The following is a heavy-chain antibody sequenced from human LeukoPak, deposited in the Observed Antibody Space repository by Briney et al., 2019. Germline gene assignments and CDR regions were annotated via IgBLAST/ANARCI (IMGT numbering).Heavy chain of an antibody. CDR3: ARMRRFSPYHYYMDV. V-gene: IGHV1-69*13. Sequence: GASVKVSCKASGGTFSSYAISWVRQAPGQGLEWMGGIIPIFGTANYAQKFQGRVTITADESTSTAHMELSSLRSEDTAVYYCARMRRFSPYHYYMDVWGKGTTVTVSS. CDR1: GGTFSSYA. J-gene: IGHJ6*03. CDR2: IIPIFGTA. D-gene: IGHD3-3*01.